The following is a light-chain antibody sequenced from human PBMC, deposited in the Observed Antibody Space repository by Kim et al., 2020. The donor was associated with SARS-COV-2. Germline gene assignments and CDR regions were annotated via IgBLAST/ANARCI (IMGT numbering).Light chain of an antibody. J-gene: IGKJ1*01. CDR1: QSVNSN. CDR3: QQYNNWPPEGT. V-gene: IGKV3-15*01. Sequence: EIVMTQSPATLSVSPGERGTLSCRASQSVNSNLAWYQQKPGQAPRLLIYGASTRATGIPARFSGSGSGTEFTLTISSLQSEDFAVYYCQQYNNWPPEGTFGQGTKVDIK. CDR2: GAS.